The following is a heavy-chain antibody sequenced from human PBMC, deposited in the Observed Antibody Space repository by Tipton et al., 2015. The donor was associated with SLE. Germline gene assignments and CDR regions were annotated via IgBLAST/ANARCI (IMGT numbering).Heavy chain of an antibody. CDR2: IYHTGST. CDR3: AREDSSSWFYTRFDP. V-gene: IGHV4-59*12. D-gene: IGHD2-2*02. J-gene: IGHJ5*02. CDR1: GGSISSYY. Sequence: LRLSCTVSGGSISSYYWSWIRQPPGKGLEWIGWIYHTGSTDYNPSLKSRVTISIDTSKNHFSLKLYAVTAADTAVYYCAREDSSSWFYTRFDPWGQGTLVTVSS.